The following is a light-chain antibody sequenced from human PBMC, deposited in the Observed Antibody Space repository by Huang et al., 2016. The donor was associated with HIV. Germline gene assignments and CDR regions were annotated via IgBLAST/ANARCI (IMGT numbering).Light chain of an antibody. V-gene: IGKV3-15*01. J-gene: IGKJ2*01. CDR1: QSVASN. CDR3: QQYNNWPPYT. Sequence: EIVMTQSPATLSVSPGERATLSCRASQSVASNLAWYQQKPGQAPRLLIYGAANRATGSPVRFSGSGSGTEFTLTISSLQSEDFAVYYCQQYNNWPPYTFGQGTKLEIK. CDR2: GAA.